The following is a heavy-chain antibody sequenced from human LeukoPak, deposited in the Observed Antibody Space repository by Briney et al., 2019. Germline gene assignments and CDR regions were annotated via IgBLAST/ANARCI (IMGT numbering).Heavy chain of an antibody. J-gene: IGHJ6*02. D-gene: IGHD2-21*02. CDR2: ISYDGSNK. Sequence: GGSLRLSCAASGFTFSSYGMHWVRQAPGKGLEWVAVISYDGSNKYYADSVKGRFTISRDNSKNTLYLQMNSLRAEDTAVYYCAKEGQTAVDYYYYGMDVWGQGTTVTVSS. CDR3: AKEGQTAVDYYYYGMDV. CDR1: GFTFSSYG. V-gene: IGHV3-30*18.